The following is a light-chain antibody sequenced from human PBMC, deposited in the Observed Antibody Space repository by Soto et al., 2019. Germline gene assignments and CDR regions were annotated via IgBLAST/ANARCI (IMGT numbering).Light chain of an antibody. Sequence: IILTQGPDTLSLSPGERATLTCRASQSVTNYIAWYQQRPGQAPRLLIYDASNRATGVPARFSGSRSGTDFTLTISDLEPADFGLYYCQQRLNWPPGFGQGTKVDIK. J-gene: IGKJ1*01. CDR1: QSVTNY. V-gene: IGKV3-11*01. CDR2: DAS. CDR3: QQRLNWPPG.